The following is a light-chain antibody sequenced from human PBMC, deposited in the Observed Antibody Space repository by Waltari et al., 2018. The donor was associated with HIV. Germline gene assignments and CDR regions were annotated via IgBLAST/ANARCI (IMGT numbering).Light chain of an antibody. Sequence: QSALTHPSAVASSPGPSTIISCSGTSSHITNYYFFSWYQKHPAKAPKLLIYDVTARPSGVSRRFSGSKSGSTASLTISSIQADDEADYYCSSYTTNNTVVFGTGTKLSVL. CDR2: DVT. CDR3: SSYTTNNTVV. CDR1: SSHITNYYF. V-gene: IGLV2-14*03. J-gene: IGLJ2*01.